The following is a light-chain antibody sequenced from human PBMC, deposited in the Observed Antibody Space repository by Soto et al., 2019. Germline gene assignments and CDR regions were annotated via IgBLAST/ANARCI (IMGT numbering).Light chain of an antibody. CDR2: EVS. CDR3: SSYEGRNNRL. Sequence: QSVLTQPPSASGSPGQSVTISCTGTSSDVGGYNYVSWYQQHPGKAPKLMIYEVSKRPSGVPDRFSGSKSGNTASLTVSGLQDEDEADYYCSSYEGRNNRLFGTGTKVTV. V-gene: IGLV2-8*01. CDR1: SSDVGGYNY. J-gene: IGLJ1*01.